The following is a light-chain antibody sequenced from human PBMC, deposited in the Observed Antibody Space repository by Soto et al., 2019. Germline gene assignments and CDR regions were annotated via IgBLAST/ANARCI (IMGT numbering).Light chain of an antibody. CDR3: QQHYGYPST. CDR1: QSISTY. Sequence: DIQMTQSPSTLSVSPGDRVTLSCRASQSISTYLNWYQQKPGQAPRLLIYDASTMVTGVPSRFSGSGSGTEFTLTISSLQSDDFATYDCQQHYGYPSTFGQGTQVDIK. J-gene: IGKJ1*01. V-gene: IGKV1-5*01. CDR2: DAS.